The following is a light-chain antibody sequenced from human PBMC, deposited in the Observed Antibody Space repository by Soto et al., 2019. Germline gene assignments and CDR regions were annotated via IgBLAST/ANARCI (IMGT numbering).Light chain of an antibody. J-gene: IGKJ2*01. Sequence: EIVMTQSPATLSVAPGERATLSCRASQSVNSNLAGYQQKPGQAPRLLIYGASTRATGIPARLSSSGSGTEFTLTNSSLQSEDFAVYYCQQYNNWPHTVGQGTKLEIK. CDR2: GAS. CDR1: QSVNSN. CDR3: QQYNNWPHT. V-gene: IGKV3-15*01.